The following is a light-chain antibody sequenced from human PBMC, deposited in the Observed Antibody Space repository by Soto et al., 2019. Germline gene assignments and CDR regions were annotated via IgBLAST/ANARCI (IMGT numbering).Light chain of an antibody. J-gene: IGLJ3*02. CDR1: ASNIGSNT. V-gene: IGLV1-44*01. Sequence: QSVMTQPPSASGTPGQRVTISCSGSASNIGSNTVNWYQQVPGTAPKLLIYIDDQRPSGVPDRFSGSKSGTSASLAISGLQSEDEADYYCATWDGSLNGRVFGGGTKLTVL. CDR3: ATWDGSLNGRV. CDR2: IDD.